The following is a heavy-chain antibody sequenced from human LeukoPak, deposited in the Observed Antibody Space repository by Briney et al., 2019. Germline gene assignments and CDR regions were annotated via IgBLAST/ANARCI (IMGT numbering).Heavy chain of an antibody. J-gene: IGHJ5*02. CDR2: ISSSTSTI. CDR1: GFTFSVYG. D-gene: IGHD6-6*01. Sequence: PGGSLRLSCAASGFTFSVYGMNWVRQAPGKGLEWISYISSSTSTINYADSVKGRFTISRDNANDSLFLQMNSLRVDDTAVYYCARRPPTGAALDHWGQGTLVTVSS. CDR3: ARRPPTGAALDH. V-gene: IGHV3-48*01.